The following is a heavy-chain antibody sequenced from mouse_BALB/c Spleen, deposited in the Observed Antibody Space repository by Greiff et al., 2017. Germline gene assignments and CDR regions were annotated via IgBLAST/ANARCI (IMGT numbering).Heavy chain of an antibody. Sequence: VKLQESGPGLVAPSQSLSITCTVSGFSLTSYGVHWVRQPPGKGLEWLGVIWAGGSTNYNSALMSRLSISKDNSKSQVFLKMNSLQTDDTAMYYCARDEGITTGPFAYWGQGTLVTVSA. D-gene: IGHD1-1*01. V-gene: IGHV2-9*02. CDR1: GFSLTSYG. J-gene: IGHJ3*01. CDR2: IWAGGST. CDR3: ARDEGITTGPFAY.